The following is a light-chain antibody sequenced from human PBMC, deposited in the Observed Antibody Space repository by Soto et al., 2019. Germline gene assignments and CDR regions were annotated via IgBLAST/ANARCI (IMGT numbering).Light chain of an antibody. CDR1: SSDIGSTKY. J-gene: IGLJ2*01. V-gene: IGLV2-14*03. CDR3: SSSTTTSTRI. CDR2: DVS. Sequence: QAVVTQPASVSGSPGQSITVSCTGTSSDIGSTKYVSWYQQHPGKAPKLIIYDVSDRPSGVSNRFSGSKSGNSASLTISGLQAEDEADYYCSSSTTTSTRIFGGGTKLTVL.